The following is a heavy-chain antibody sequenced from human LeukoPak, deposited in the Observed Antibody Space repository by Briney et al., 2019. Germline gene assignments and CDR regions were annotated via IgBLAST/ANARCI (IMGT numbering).Heavy chain of an antibody. Sequence: SETLSLTCTVSGGSISSYYWSWIRQPPGKGLEWIGYIYYSGSTNYNPSLKSRVTISVDTSKNQFSLKLSSVTAAGTAVYYCARVTYYDSSHFDYWGQGTLLTVSS. V-gene: IGHV4-59*01. D-gene: IGHD3-22*01. CDR1: GGSISSYY. CDR2: IYYSGST. CDR3: ARVTYYDSSHFDY. J-gene: IGHJ4*02.